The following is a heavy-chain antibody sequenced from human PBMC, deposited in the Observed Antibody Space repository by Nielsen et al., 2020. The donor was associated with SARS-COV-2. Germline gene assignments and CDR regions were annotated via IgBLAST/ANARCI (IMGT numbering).Heavy chain of an antibody. D-gene: IGHD1-1*01. CDR1: DGSISSSNW. CDR2: IYHSGST. CDR3: ARGGTIRPLDY. Sequence: SETLSLTCAVSDGSISSSNWWSWVRQPPGKVLEWIGEIYHSGSTNYNPSLKSRVTISVDSSKNQFSLKLSTVTAADTAVYYCARGGTIRPLDYWGQGTPVTVSS. V-gene: IGHV4-4*02. J-gene: IGHJ4*02.